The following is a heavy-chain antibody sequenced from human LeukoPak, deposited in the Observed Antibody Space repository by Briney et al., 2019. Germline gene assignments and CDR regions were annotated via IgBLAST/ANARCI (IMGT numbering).Heavy chain of an antibody. CDR1: GFSFSTYW. V-gene: IGHV3-11*05. D-gene: IGHD6-19*01. J-gene: IGHJ5*02. CDR2: ISNSGSYT. CDR3: ARGHSSGWNWFDP. Sequence: GGSLRLSCVGSGFSFSTYWMSWVRQAPGKGLEWVSYISNSGSYTNYADSVKGRFTISRDNAKNSLYLQMISLRAEDTAVYYCARGHSSGWNWFDPWGQGTLVTVSS.